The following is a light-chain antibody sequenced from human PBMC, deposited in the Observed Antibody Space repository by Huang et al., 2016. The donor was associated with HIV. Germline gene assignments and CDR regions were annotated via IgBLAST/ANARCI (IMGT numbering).Light chain of an antibody. Sequence: EIVLTQSPGTLSLSPGERATLSCRASQSVSSSHLVWYQQKPGQAPRLLIYGASSRATGITDRFSGSGSGTDFTLTISRLEPEDFAVYYCQQYGSSPTFGGGTKVEIK. J-gene: IGKJ4*01. CDR1: QSVSSSH. CDR3: QQYGSSPT. V-gene: IGKV3-20*01. CDR2: GAS.